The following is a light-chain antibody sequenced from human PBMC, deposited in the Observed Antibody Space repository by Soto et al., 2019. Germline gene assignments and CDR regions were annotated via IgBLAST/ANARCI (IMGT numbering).Light chain of an antibody. CDR2: GAS. CDR3: QQYGSSGT. Sequence: TQSPVPLSLSPGERATLSCRASQSVSSNLAGYQQKPGQAPRLLIYGASTRATGLPARFSGSGSGTQFTLTISCLQSEDIPVYYCQQYGSSGTFDQGTKV. V-gene: IGKV3-15*01. J-gene: IGKJ1*01. CDR1: QSVSSN.